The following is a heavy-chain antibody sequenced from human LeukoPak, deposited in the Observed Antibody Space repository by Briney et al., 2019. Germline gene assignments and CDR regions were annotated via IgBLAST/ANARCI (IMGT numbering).Heavy chain of an antibody. Sequence: GGSLRLSCAASGFTFSSYGMHWVRQAPGKGLEWVAFIRYDGSNKYYADSVKGRFTISRDNSKNTLYLQMNSLRAEDTAVYYCAKDSNIVVVVAATHGAVNLDYWGQGTLVTVSS. CDR1: GFTFSSYG. D-gene: IGHD2-15*01. V-gene: IGHV3-30*02. J-gene: IGHJ4*02. CDR3: AKDSNIVVVVAATHGAVNLDY. CDR2: IRYDGSNK.